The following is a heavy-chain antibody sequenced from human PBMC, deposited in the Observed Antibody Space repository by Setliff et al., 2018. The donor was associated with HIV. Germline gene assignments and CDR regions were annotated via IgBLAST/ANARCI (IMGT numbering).Heavy chain of an antibody. CDR3: ARTKDCSNTSCPGTHYYYYMDV. D-gene: IGHD2-2*01. CDR1: GGSISSGYYY. J-gene: IGHJ6*03. Sequence: SETLSLTCTVSGGSISSGYYYWGWIRQPPGKGLEWIGTIYYSGSTYYNPSLKSRVTISVDTSKNQSSLKLSSVTAADTAVYYCARTKDCSNTSCPGTHYYYYMDVWGKGTTVTVSS. CDR2: IYYSGST. V-gene: IGHV4-39*01.